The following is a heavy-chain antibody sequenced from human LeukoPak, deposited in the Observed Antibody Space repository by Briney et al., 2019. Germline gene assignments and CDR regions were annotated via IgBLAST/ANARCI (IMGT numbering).Heavy chain of an antibody. V-gene: IGHV3-30*18. CDR3: ANFDGDSQAFHI. D-gene: IGHD3-9*01. J-gene: IGHJ3*02. Sequence: GGSLRLSCSASGFTFTNYNMHWVRQTPGKGLQWVAAILYDGSKKYYADSVKGRFSVYRDNSNNTLYLQINSLKTEDTAVYSCANFDGDSQAFHIWGQGTMVTVSS. CDR2: ILYDGSKK. CDR1: GFTFTNYN.